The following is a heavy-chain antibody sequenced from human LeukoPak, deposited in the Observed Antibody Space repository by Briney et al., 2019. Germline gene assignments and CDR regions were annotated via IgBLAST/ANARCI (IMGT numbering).Heavy chain of an antibody. D-gene: IGHD6-13*01. J-gene: IGHJ4*02. V-gene: IGHV3-21*01. Sequence: GSLRLSCAASGFSFSSYSMNWVRQAPGKGLEWVSSISSSSSYIYYADSVKGRFTISRDNAKNSLYLQMNSLRAEDTAVYYCARAYQGIAAADYWGQGTLVTVSS. CDR1: GFSFSSYS. CDR2: ISSSSSYI. CDR3: ARAYQGIAAADY.